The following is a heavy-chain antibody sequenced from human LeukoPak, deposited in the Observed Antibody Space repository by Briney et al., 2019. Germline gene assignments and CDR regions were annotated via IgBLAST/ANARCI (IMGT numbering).Heavy chain of an antibody. V-gene: IGHV1-2*04. CDR3: AREWLSPPFLDY. Sequence: ASVKVSCKASGYTFTGYYMRWVRQAPGQGLEWMGWINPNSGGTNYAQKFQGWVTMTRDTSISTAYMELSRLRSDDTAVYYCAREWLSPPFLDYWGQGTLVTVSS. CDR1: GYTFTGYY. CDR2: INPNSGGT. J-gene: IGHJ4*02. D-gene: IGHD3-22*01.